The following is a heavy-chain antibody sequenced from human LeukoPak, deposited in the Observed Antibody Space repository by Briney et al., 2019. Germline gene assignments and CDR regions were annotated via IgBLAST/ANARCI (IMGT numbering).Heavy chain of an antibody. D-gene: IGHD4-11*01. CDR1: GDSISSSSYY. J-gene: IGHJ2*01. CDR2: IYYSGST. V-gene: IGHV4-39*07. CDR3: ARHAYSNYEHWYFDL. Sequence: MSSETLSLTCTVSGDSISSSSYYWGWIRQPPGKGLEWIGSIYYSGSTYYNPSLKRRVTISVDTSKNQFSLKVNSVTAADTAVYFCARHAYSNYEHWYFDLWGRSTLVTVSS.